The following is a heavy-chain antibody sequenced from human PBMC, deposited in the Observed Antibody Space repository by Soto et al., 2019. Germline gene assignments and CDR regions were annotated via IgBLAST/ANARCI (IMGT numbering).Heavy chain of an antibody. V-gene: IGHV4-59*01. Sequence: QVQLQESGPGLVKPSETLSLTCTVSGGSISSYYWSWIRQPPGKGLEWIGYIYYSGSTNYNPSLKSRVTISVDTSKNHFSLKLSSVTATDTAVHYCARAYGDYVFDFWGQGTLVTVSS. CDR3: ARAYGDYVFDF. J-gene: IGHJ4*02. CDR2: IYYSGST. CDR1: GGSISSYY. D-gene: IGHD4-17*01.